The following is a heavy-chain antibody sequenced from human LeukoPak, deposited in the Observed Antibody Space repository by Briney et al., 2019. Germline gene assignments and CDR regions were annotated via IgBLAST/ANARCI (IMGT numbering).Heavy chain of an antibody. Sequence: GESLRLSCAASGFTFSKYAMHWVRQAPGKGLEWVAFIRFDGTNKYYADSVKGRFTISRDNSKNTLYLQMNSLRGEDTAVYYCARAFASVVVAATPYHNFDYWGQGTLVTVSS. D-gene: IGHD2-15*01. V-gene: IGHV3-30*02. J-gene: IGHJ4*02. CDR2: IRFDGTNK. CDR3: ARAFASVVVAATPYHNFDY. CDR1: GFTFSKYA.